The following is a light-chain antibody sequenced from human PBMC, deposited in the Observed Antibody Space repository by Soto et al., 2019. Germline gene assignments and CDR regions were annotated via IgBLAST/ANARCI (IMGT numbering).Light chain of an antibody. CDR3: QQYNSYWT. CDR1: QSISSW. CDR2: DAS. V-gene: IGKV1-5*01. J-gene: IGKJ1*01. Sequence: DIQMTQSPSTLSASVGDRVTITCRASQSISSWLAWYQQKPGKAPKLLIYDASSLESGVPSRFSGSGSGTEFTLTISSLQPDDFATYYCQQYNSYWTFGQGDQG.